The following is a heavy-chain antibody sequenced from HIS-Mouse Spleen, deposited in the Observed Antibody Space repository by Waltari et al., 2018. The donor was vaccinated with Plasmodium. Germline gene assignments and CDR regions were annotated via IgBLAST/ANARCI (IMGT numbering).Heavy chain of an antibody. CDR1: GGSISSYY. J-gene: IGHJ4*02. CDR3: ARGGYSSSSYYFDY. Sequence: QVQLQESGPGLVKPSETLSLTCTVSGGSISSYYWSWIRQPPGKGLEWIADIYYSGSTNYNPSLKSRVTISVDTSKNQFSLKLSSVTAADTAVFYCARGGYSSSSYYFDYWGQGTLVTVSS. V-gene: IGHV4-59*01. CDR2: IYYSGST. D-gene: IGHD6-6*01.